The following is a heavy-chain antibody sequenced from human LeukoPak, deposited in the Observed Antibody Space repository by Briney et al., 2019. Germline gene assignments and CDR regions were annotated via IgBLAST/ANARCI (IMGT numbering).Heavy chain of an antibody. V-gene: IGHV1-2*02. CDR2: INPDSGGT. Sequence: ASVKVSCKASGYTFTSYYIHWVRQAPGQGLECMGWINPDSGGTNYAQQFQGRVTMTRDTSISTVYMDLSRLRSDDTAMYYCVREARAGNWFDPWGQGTLVIVSS. CDR1: GYTFTSYY. J-gene: IGHJ5*02. CDR3: VREARAGNWFDP.